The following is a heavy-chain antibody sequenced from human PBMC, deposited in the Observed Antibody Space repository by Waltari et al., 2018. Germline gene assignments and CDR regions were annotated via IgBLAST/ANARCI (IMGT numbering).Heavy chain of an antibody. CDR1: GGSISSSRYY. J-gene: IGHJ4*02. Sequence: QLQLQESGPGLVKPSETLSLTCTVSGGSISSSRYYWGWIRQPPGKGLEWIGSIYYSGSTYYNPSLKSRVTISVDTSKNQFSLKLSSVTAADTAVYYCARLRGYSGDLDYWGQGTLVTVSS. CDR3: ARLRGYSGDLDY. D-gene: IGHD3-3*01. V-gene: IGHV4-39*01. CDR2: IYYSGST.